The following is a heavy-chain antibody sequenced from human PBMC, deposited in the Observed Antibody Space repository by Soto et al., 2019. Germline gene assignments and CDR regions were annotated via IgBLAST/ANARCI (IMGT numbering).Heavy chain of an antibody. CDR2: IKSKTDGGTT. Sequence: GGSLRLSCAASGFTFSNAWMSWVRQAPGKGLEWVGRIKSKTDGGTTDYAAPVKGRFTISRDDSKNTLYLQMNSLKTEDTAVYYCTTSRITIFGVVIRLFDYWGQGTLVTVSS. J-gene: IGHJ4*02. V-gene: IGHV3-15*01. D-gene: IGHD3-3*01. CDR3: TTSRITIFGVVIRLFDY. CDR1: GFTFSNAW.